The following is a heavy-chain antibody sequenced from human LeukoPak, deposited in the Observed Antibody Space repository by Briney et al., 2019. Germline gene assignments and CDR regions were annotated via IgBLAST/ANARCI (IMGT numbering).Heavy chain of an antibody. CDR1: GLTFSTYS. D-gene: IGHD6-19*01. J-gene: IGHJ4*02. V-gene: IGHV3-23*01. Sequence: PGGSLSLSCAVSGLTFSTYSMTWVRQGPGKGLEWVSSICNSGAKIFYADSVKGRFTISRDNSKNMLYLQMNSLRVEDTAVYYCAKDVAPDSGWDVDYWGQGTLVTVSS. CDR3: AKDVAPDSGWDVDY. CDR2: ICNSGAKI.